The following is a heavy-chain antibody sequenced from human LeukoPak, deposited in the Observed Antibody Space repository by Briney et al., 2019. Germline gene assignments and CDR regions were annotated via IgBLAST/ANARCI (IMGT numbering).Heavy chain of an antibody. V-gene: IGHV3-23*01. CDR3: SRDRGVTYYYYHMDV. J-gene: IGHJ6*03. CDR2: ISGGGAST. CDR1: GFTFSSYG. D-gene: IGHD3-10*01. Sequence: GGSLRLSCAASGFTFSSYGMSWVRQAPGKGLEWVSGISGGGASTYYADSVKGRFTISRDNSRNTLYLQMNSLRAEDTAVYYCSRDRGVTYYYYHMDVWGKGTTVTVSS.